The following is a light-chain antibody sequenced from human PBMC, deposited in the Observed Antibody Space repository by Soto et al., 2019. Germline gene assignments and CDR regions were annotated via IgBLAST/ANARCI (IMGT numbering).Light chain of an antibody. Sequence: EIVLTQSPGTLSLSPGERATLSCRASQSVSSSYLAWYQQKPGQAPRLLIDGASSRATGIPDRFSGSGSGTDFTLTISRLEPEDFAVDYCQQYGSSLFFTFGPGTKVDIK. J-gene: IGKJ3*01. CDR1: QSVSSSY. CDR3: QQYGSSLFFT. CDR2: GAS. V-gene: IGKV3-20*01.